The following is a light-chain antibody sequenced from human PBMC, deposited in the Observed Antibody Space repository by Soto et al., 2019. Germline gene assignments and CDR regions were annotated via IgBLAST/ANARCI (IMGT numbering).Light chain of an antibody. CDR1: HSILSY. V-gene: IGKV1-39*01. J-gene: IGKJ1*01. CDR3: QQSYSAPRT. CDR2: SAS. Sequence: DTQMTQAPSTLCGSVGDRGTSTCRASHSILSYLTWYQQKPGKAPKLLIYSASTLQSGVPSRFSGSGSGTDFTLTISSLQPEDFATFYCQQSYSAPRTFGQGTKVDI.